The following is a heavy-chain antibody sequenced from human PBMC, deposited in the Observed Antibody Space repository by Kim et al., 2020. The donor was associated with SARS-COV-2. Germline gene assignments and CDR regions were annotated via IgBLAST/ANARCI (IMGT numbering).Heavy chain of an antibody. V-gene: IGHV3-15*01. D-gene: IGHD3-22*01. Sequence: GGSLRLSCAASGFTFSNAWMSWVRQAPGKGLEWVGRIKSKTDGGTTDYAAPVKGRFTISRDDSKNTLYLQMNSLKTEDTAMYYCNTAPYYYDSSGYPSEYFQHWGQGTLVTVSS. CDR1: GFTFSNAW. J-gene: IGHJ1*01. CDR3: NTAPYYYDSSGYPSEYFQH. CDR2: IKSKTDGGTT.